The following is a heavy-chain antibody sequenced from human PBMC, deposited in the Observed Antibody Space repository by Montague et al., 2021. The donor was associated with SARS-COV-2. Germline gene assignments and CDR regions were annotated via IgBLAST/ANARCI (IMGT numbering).Heavy chain of an antibody. Sequence: SETLSLTCAVYGGSFSNYYWSWIRQPPGKGLEWIGEVNHSGGTNYNPSLKSRVTISADTSKNQFSLKLSSVTAADTAVYYCARGGTVTTFFAYKRTRSYDGFDPWGQGTLVTVSS. D-gene: IGHD4-17*01. CDR3: ARGGTVTTFFAYKRTRSYDGFDP. J-gene: IGHJ5*02. V-gene: IGHV4-34*01. CDR2: VNHSGGT. CDR1: GGSFSNYY.